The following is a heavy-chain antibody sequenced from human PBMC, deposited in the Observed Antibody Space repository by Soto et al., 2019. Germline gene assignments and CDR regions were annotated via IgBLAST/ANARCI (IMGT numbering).Heavy chain of an antibody. Sequence: GGSLRLSCAASGFTFSSYGMHWVRQAPGKGLEWVAVIWYDGSNKYYADSVKGRFTISRDNSKNTLYLQMNSLRAEDTAVYYCAIDSGTIAFDTGGEGTTVTVAS. V-gene: IGHV3-33*01. J-gene: IGHJ6*04. CDR2: IWYDGSNK. D-gene: IGHD3-9*01. CDR3: AIDSGTIAFDT. CDR1: GFTFSSYG.